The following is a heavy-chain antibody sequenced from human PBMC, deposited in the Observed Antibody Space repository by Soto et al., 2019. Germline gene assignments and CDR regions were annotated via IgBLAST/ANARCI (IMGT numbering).Heavy chain of an antibody. CDR1: GGSFSGYY. J-gene: IGHJ6*02. Sequence: SETLSLTCAVYGGSFSGYYWSWIRQPPGKGLEWIGEINHSGSTNYNPSLKSRVTISVDTSKNQFSLKLSSVTAADTAVYYCARGYSSGWYGAHYYYYGMDVWGQGATVTVSS. CDR2: INHSGST. D-gene: IGHD6-19*01. CDR3: ARGYSSGWYGAHYYYYGMDV. V-gene: IGHV4-34*01.